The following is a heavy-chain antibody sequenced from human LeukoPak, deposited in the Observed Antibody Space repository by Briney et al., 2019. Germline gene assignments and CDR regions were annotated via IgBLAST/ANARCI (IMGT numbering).Heavy chain of an antibody. Sequence: RGCLRLSCAASGVTSSSFWMRTVRQAPGKGLECVANINRNGSENYYVDSVKGRFTISRDNAKNSLYLQLSSLRPEDTAIYYCAREPDIYHGWGRPFDFWGQGSLVTVSS. D-gene: IGHD3-10*01. CDR3: AREPDIYHGWGRPFDF. J-gene: IGHJ4*02. CDR2: INRNGSEN. V-gene: IGHV3-7*01. CDR1: GVTSSSFW.